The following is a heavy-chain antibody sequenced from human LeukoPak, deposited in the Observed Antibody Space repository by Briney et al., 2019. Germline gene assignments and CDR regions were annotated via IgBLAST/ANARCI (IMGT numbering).Heavy chain of an antibody. CDR1: GLSVSNNY. CDR2: IYTSGGT. D-gene: IGHD3-22*01. CDR3: AKDSSGYYPPEYFQH. J-gene: IGHJ1*01. Sequence: PGGSLRLSCVASGLSVSNNYMSWVRQAPGKGFEWVSVIYTSGGTYYADSVKGRFTISRDNSKNTLYLQMNSLRAEDTAVYYCAKDSSGYYPPEYFQHWGQGTLVTVSS. V-gene: IGHV3-53*01.